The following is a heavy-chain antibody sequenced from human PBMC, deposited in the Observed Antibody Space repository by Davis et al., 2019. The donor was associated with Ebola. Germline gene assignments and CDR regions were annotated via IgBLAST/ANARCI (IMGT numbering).Heavy chain of an antibody. J-gene: IGHJ6*02. V-gene: IGHV3-74*01. Sequence: PGGSLRLSCAASGFTFSSYWMHWVRQAPGKGLVWVSRINSDGSSTSYADSVKGRFTISRDNAKNSLYLQMNSLRAEDTAVYYCARDYRIAAAVYYYYYGMDVWGQGTTVTVSS. CDR1: GFTFSSYW. CDR2: INSDGSST. CDR3: ARDYRIAAAVYYYYYGMDV. D-gene: IGHD6-13*01.